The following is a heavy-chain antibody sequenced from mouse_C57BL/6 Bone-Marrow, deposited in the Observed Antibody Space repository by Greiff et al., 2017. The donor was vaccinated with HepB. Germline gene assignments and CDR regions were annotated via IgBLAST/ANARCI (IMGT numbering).Heavy chain of an antibody. D-gene: IGHD1-1*01. J-gene: IGHJ1*03. CDR3: ARSTTVGGYFDV. Sequence: QVQLKQSGAELVKPGASVKMSCKASGYTFTSYWITWVKQRPGQGLEWIGDIYPGSGSTNCNEKFKSKATLTVDTSSSTAYMQLSSLTSEDSAVYYCARSTTVGGYFDVWGTGTTVTVSS. CDR1: GYTFTSYW. V-gene: IGHV1-55*01. CDR2: IYPGSGST.